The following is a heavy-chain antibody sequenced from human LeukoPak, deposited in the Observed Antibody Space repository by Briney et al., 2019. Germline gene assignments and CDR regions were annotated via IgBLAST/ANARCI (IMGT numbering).Heavy chain of an antibody. D-gene: IGHD5-12*01. CDR2: VTHRGST. CDR1: GGSFSGYY. V-gene: IGHV4-34*01. CDR3: ARYDIVATNYFDP. J-gene: IGHJ5*02. Sequence: SSETLSLTCAVYGGSFSGYYWTCIRQPPGKGLEWIGEVTHRGSTNYNPSLKSRLTISVDTSKNQFPLKVSSVTAADTAVYYCARYDIVATNYFDPWGQGTLVTVSS.